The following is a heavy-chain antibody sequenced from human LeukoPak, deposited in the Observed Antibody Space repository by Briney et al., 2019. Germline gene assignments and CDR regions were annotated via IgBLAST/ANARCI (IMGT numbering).Heavy chain of an antibody. V-gene: IGHV1-69*01. CDR3: AKDLDGSDGY. J-gene: IGHJ4*02. CDR1: GATFRNFA. D-gene: IGHD1-26*01. CDR2: IIPMFDTP. Sequence: GSSVKVSCKASGATFRNFAITWVRQAPGQGFEWMGGIIPMFDTPTYAQKFQGRVTFTADEATSTAYMQLSSLRSEDTAVYYCAKDLDGSDGYWGQGTLVTVSS.